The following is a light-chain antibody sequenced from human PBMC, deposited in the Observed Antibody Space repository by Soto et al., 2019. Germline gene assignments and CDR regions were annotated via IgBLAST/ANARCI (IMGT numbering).Light chain of an antibody. CDR3: QKYNNWPLT. V-gene: IGKV3D-15*01. CDR1: QSVSSN. Sequence: EIVMTQSPATLSVSPGERATLSCRASQSVSSNLAWYQQNPGQAPRLLIYGASTRATGIPARFSGSGSGTECTLTISSLQSEDFAVYYCQKYNNWPLTFGGGTKVEIK. J-gene: IGKJ4*01. CDR2: GAS.